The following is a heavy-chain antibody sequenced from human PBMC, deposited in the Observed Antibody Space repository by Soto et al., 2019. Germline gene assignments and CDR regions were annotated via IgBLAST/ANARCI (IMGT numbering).Heavy chain of an antibody. CDR3: ANFGGGVTNAETALG. CDR1: GYTFTSYD. D-gene: IGHD4-17*01. V-gene: IGHV1-8*01. CDR2: MNPNSGNT. Sequence: QVQLVQSGAEVKKHGASVKVSCKASGYTFTSYDINWVRPATGQGLERMGWMNPNSGNTGYAQKFQGRVTRTGNTSISTAYMELSSLRSEDTAVYYCANFGGGVTNAETALGWGQGTLVTVSS. J-gene: IGHJ4*02.